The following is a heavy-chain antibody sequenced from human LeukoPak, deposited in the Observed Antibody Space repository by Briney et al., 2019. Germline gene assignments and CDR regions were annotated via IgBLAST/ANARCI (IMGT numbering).Heavy chain of an antibody. CDR1: GFTFSNHA. V-gene: IGHV3-23*01. CDR2: ISANGVDT. D-gene: IGHD4-17*01. Sequence: GGSLRLSCVASGFTFSNHAMTWVRQAPGKGLEWVSAISANGVDTFYAPSVKGRFTISRDNSKNTLYLQMKSLRAEDTAVYYCARSYGDYGLDAFDIWGQGTMVTVSS. J-gene: IGHJ3*02. CDR3: ARSYGDYGLDAFDI.